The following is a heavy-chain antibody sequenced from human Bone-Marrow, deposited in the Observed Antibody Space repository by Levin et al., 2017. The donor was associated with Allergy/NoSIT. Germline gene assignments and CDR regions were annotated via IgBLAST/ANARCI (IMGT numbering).Heavy chain of an antibody. V-gene: IGHV3-23*01. Sequence: GESLKISCAASRFTFSSYAMSWVRQAPGKGLEWVSAISGSGGSTYYADSVKGRFTISRDNSKNTLYLQMNSLRAEDTAVYYCAKDPRLEYDYWGQGTLVTVSS. J-gene: IGHJ4*02. CDR1: RFTFSSYA. CDR3: AKDPRLEYDY. D-gene: IGHD1-1*01. CDR2: ISGSGGST.